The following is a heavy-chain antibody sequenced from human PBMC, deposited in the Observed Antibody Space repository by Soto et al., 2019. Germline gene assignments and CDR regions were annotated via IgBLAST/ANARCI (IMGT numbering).Heavy chain of an antibody. Sequence: QVQLVESGGGVVQPGRSLRLSCAASGFTFSSYGMHWVRQAPGKGLEWVAVISYDGSNKYYADSVKGRFTISRDNSKNTLYLQMNSLRAEDTAVYYCVKDLLGLSDYYYGMDVWGQGTTVTVSS. CDR3: VKDLLGLSDYYYGMDV. CDR2: ISYDGSNK. V-gene: IGHV3-30*18. J-gene: IGHJ6*02. CDR1: GFTFSSYG. D-gene: IGHD3-16*01.